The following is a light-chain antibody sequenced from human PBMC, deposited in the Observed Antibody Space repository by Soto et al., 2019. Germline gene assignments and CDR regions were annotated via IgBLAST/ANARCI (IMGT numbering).Light chain of an antibody. CDR3: QQYQSYWT. J-gene: IGKJ1*01. V-gene: IGKV1-5*03. CDR2: QAS. CDR1: QSISRQ. Sequence: DIQMTQSPSTLSASVGDRVSITCRASQSISRQLAWYQQKPGKAPNLLIYQASNLETWGPSRFTGSGSGTEFTLTISSLQPDDLAPYYCQQYQSYWTFGQGTKVEVK.